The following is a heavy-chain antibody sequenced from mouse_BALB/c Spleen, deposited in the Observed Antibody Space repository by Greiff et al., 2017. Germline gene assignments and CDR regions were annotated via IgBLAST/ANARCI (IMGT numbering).Heavy chain of an antibody. D-gene: IGHD2-2*01. CDR2: INPSNGGT. CDR1: GYTFTSYY. Sequence: QVQLKQSGAELVKPGASVKLSCKASGYTFTSYYMYWVKQRPGQGLEWIGEINPSNGGTNFNEKFKSKATLTVDKSSSTAYMQLSSLTSEDSAVYDCTRGGLRRAMDYWGQGTSVTVSA. CDR3: TRGGLRRAMDY. V-gene: IGHV1S81*02. J-gene: IGHJ4*01.